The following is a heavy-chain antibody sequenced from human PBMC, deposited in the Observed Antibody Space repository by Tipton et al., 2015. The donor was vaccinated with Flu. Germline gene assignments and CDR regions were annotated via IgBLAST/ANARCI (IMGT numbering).Heavy chain of an antibody. D-gene: IGHD3-16*01. V-gene: IGHV4-4*09. CDR1: GVSIRSHR. CDR2: IYDSGTT. Sequence: GLVKPSDTLSLSCTVSGVSIRSHRWNWIRQPPGKELEWIGYIYDSGTTDYDPSFKSRVTISMDRSENQFSLKVASVTATDSAMYYCARSWGSDAFDVWGRGTMVTVSS. J-gene: IGHJ3*01. CDR3: ARSWGSDAFDV.